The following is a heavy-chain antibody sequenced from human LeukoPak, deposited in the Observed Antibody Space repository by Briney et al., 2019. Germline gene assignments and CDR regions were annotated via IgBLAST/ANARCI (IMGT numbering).Heavy chain of an antibody. CDR1: GGSFSRYY. D-gene: IGHD1-1*01. V-gene: IGHV4-59*01. J-gene: IGHJ4*02. CDR3: ARGGYNSDWYEVDS. CDR2: ISYTGST. Sequence: SETLSLACTVSGGSFSRYYWSWIRQPPGKGLEWIGYISYTGSTNYSPSFKSRVTISVDTSKNQFSLNLNSVTAADTAVYYCARGGYNSDWYEVDSWGQGTLVTVSS.